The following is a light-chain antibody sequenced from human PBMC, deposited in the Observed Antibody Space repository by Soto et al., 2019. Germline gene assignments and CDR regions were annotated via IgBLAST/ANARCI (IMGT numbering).Light chain of an antibody. CDR1: SSDVGAYNY. Sequence: QSALTQPRSVSGSPGQSVTISCTGSSSDVGAYNYVSWYQHNTGKAPKLLIYDVNKRPSGVPDRFSGSKFGNTASLTISGLQADDEATFYCCSYAGNNNLVFGGGTKVTVL. V-gene: IGLV2-11*01. CDR3: CSYAGNNNLV. J-gene: IGLJ2*01. CDR2: DVN.